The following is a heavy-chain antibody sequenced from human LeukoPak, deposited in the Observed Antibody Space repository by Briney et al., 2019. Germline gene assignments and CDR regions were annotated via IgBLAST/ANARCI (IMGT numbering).Heavy chain of an antibody. V-gene: IGHV3-30*03. CDR2: ISYDGSYK. CDR1: GFTFSSYG. J-gene: IGHJ5*02. D-gene: IGHD6-19*01. CDR3: ARKRYSSGLGWFDP. Sequence: GGSLRLSCAASGFTFSSYGMHWVRQAPGKGLEWVAVISYDGSYKYYADSVKGRFTISRDNSKNTLYLQMNSLRAEDTAMYYCARKRYSSGLGWFDPWGQGTLVTVSS.